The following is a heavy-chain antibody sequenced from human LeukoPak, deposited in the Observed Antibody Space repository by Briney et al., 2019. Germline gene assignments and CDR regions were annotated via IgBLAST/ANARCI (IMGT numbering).Heavy chain of an antibody. CDR1: GFSLSDAW. D-gene: IGHD3-10*01. CDR3: ASEGSYGSGSYYKPDYFDY. CDR2: ISYDGTNK. V-gene: IGHV3-30-3*01. J-gene: IGHJ4*02. Sequence: GGSLRLSCAASGFSLSDAWMNWVRQAPGKGLQWVAVISYDGTNKDYADSVKGRFTISRDNSKNTLYLHMNSLRAEDTAVYYCASEGSYGSGSYYKPDYFDYWGQGTLVTVSS.